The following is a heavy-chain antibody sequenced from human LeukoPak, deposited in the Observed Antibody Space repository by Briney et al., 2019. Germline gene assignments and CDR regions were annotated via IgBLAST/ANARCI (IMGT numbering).Heavy chain of an antibody. CDR2: IYTSGST. J-gene: IGHJ4*02. V-gene: IGHV4-4*07. Sequence: SETLSLTCTVSGDSISSYYWGWIRQPAGKGLEWIGRIYTSGSTNYNPSLKSRVTMSVDTSKNQSSLKLSSVTAADTAVYYCAREAGGSYGYSWYFDYWGQGTLVTVSS. CDR3: AREAGGSYGYSWYFDY. D-gene: IGHD5-18*01. CDR1: GDSISSYY.